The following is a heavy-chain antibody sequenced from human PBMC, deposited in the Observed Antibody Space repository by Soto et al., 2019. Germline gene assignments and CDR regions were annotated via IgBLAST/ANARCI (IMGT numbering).Heavy chain of an antibody. CDR3: ARDKQVYGSGSYHYYYYGMDV. Sequence: PGGSLRLSCAASGFTFSSYAMHWVRQAPGKGLEWVAVISYDGSNKYYADSVKGRFTISRDNSKNTLYLQMNSLRAEDTAVYYCARDKQVYGSGSYHYYYYGMDVWGQGTTVTVSS. CDR1: GFTFSSYA. D-gene: IGHD3-10*01. V-gene: IGHV3-30-3*01. J-gene: IGHJ6*02. CDR2: ISYDGSNK.